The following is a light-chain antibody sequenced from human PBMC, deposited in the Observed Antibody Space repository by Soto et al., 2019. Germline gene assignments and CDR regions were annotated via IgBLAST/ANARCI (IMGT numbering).Light chain of an antibody. CDR2: GAS. J-gene: IGKJ4*01. CDR3: QQYGSSPLT. V-gene: IGKV3-20*01. Sequence: EIVLTQSPGTLSLSPGERATLSCRASQSVTSGYLAWYQQKPGKAPRLLIHGASSRATGIPDRFSGSGSGTGFTLTISRLEPEDFAVYYCQQYGSSPLTFGGGTKVEIK. CDR1: QSVTSGY.